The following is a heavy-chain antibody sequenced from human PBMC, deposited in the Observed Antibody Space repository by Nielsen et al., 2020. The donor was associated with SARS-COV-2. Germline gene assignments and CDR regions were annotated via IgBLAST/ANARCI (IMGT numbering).Heavy chain of an antibody. V-gene: IGHV3-33*03. D-gene: IGHD5-18*01. CDR3: AKGSVYMEYFDH. J-gene: IGHJ1*01. Sequence: GESLKISCEASGFTLSSHGMHWVRQPPGKGLEWAAHMWYHGGDENYADSVRGRFTISRDLSKNTVYLQMSSLRAEDTAVYFCAKGSVYMEYFDHWGQGTLVTVSS. CDR2: MWYHGGDE. CDR1: GFTLSSHG.